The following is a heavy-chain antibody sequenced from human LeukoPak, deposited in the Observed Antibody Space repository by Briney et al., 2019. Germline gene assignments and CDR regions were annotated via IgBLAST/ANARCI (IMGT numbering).Heavy chain of an antibody. CDR1: GFTFDDYA. V-gene: IGHV3-9*01. D-gene: IGHD6-19*01. CDR2: ISWNSGSI. Sequence: PGRSLRLSRAASGFTFDDYAMHWVRQAPGKGLEWVSGISWNSGSIGYADSVKGRFTISRDNAKNSLYLQMNSLRAEDTALYYCAKDRVAVAGTPWFDPWGQGTLVTVSS. CDR3: AKDRVAVAGTPWFDP. J-gene: IGHJ5*02.